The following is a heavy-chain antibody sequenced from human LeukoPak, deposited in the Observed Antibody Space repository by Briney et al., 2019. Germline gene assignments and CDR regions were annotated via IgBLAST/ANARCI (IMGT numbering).Heavy chain of an antibody. CDR3: AKGWSDSSSWYGIFDY. J-gene: IGHJ4*02. CDR2: IYVGGSA. D-gene: IGHD6-13*01. CDR1: GFTVSNNY. Sequence: GGSLRLSCAASGFTVSNNYMSWVRQTPGKGLEWVSVIYVGGSAYYADSVKGRFTISGDSSKNTLYLRMNSLRAEDTAVYYCAKGWSDSSSWYGIFDYWGQGTLVTVSS. V-gene: IGHV3-53*01.